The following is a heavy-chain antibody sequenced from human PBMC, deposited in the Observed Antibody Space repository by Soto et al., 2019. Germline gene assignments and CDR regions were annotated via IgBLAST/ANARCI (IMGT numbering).Heavy chain of an antibody. V-gene: IGHV4-34*01. CDR1: GGSFSGYY. D-gene: IGHD6-13*01. CDR3: ARHSGYSSSWYYTYYFDY. CDR2: INHSGST. J-gene: IGHJ4*02. Sequence: PSETLSLTCAVYGGSFSGYYWSWIRQPPGKGLEWIGEINHSGSTNYNPSLKSRVTISVDTSKNQFSLELSSVTAADTAVYYCARHSGYSSSWYYTYYFDYWGQGTLVTVSS.